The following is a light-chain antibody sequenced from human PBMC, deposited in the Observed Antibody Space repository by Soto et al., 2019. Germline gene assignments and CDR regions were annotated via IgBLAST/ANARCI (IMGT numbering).Light chain of an antibody. CDR3: QHYGVSLWT. CDR2: DAS. Sequence: EIVLTQSPATLSLSPGERATLSCRASQSVSSYLAWYQQKPGQAPRLLIYDASNRATGIPARFSGSGSGTDFTLTITRLEPEDFAVYYCQHYGVSLWTFGQGTKVEIK. V-gene: IGKV3-11*01. J-gene: IGKJ1*01. CDR1: QSVSSY.